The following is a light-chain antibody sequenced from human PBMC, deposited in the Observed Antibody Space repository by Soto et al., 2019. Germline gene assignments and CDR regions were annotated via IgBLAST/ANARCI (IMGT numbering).Light chain of an antibody. CDR1: QSVSSD. V-gene: IGKV3-11*01. Sequence: EIVLTQSPATLSLSPGERATLSCRASQSVSSDLAWCQQKPGQAPRLLIYDVSNRATGIPARFSGSGSGTAFTLTISSLEPEDLAFYYCQQRSNWPPYTFGQGTKLEIK. CDR3: QQRSNWPPYT. J-gene: IGKJ2*01. CDR2: DVS.